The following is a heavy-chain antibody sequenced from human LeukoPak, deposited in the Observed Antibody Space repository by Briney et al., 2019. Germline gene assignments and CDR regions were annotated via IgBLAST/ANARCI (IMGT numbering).Heavy chain of an antibody. CDR1: GFTFSSYS. D-gene: IGHD5-12*01. CDR3: FATNYYYYGMDV. J-gene: IGHJ6*02. Sequence: KTGGSLRLSCAASGFTFSSYSMNWVRQAPGKGLEWVSSISSSSSYIYYADSVKGRFTISRDNAKNSLYLQMNSLRAEDTAVYYCFATNYYYYGMDVWGQGTTVTVSS. CDR2: ISSSSSYI. V-gene: IGHV3-21*01.